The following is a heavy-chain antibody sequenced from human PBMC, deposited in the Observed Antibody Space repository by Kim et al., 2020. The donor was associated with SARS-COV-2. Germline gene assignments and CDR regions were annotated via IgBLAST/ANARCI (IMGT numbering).Heavy chain of an antibody. CDR2: ISYDGSNK. D-gene: IGHD5-18*01. V-gene: IGHV3-30*18. CDR3: AKDFMDTAMVMGY. CDR1: GFTFSSYG. Sequence: GGSLRLSCAASGFTFSSYGMHWVRQAPGKGLEWVAVISYDGSNKYYADSVKGRFTISRDNSKNTLYLQMNSLRAEDTAVYYCAKDFMDTAMVMGYWGQGTLGTVSS. J-gene: IGHJ4*02.